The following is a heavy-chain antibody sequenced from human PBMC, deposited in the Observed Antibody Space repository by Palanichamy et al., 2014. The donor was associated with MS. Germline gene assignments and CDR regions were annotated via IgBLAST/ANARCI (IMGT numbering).Heavy chain of an antibody. CDR3: ARSVTGRLDY. Sequence: QVQLQQSGPGLLKPSQTLSLTCAISGDSVSSNSVAWHWIRQSPSSGLEWLGRTYYGSKWSDDYAVSVEGRMTINPDTSKNHLSLQLNSVTPEDTAVYYCARSVTGRLDYWGQGTLVTVSS. CDR2: TYYGSKWSD. J-gene: IGHJ4*02. V-gene: IGHV6-1*01. CDR1: GDSVSSNSVA. D-gene: IGHD6-19*01.